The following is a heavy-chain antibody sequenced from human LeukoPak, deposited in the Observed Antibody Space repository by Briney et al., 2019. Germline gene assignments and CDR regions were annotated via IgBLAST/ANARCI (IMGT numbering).Heavy chain of an antibody. CDR3: AKAASPLYCSGGSCYSFDY. Sequence: GGSLRLSCAASGFTFSSYSMNWVRQAPGKGLEWVSSISSSSSYIYYADSVKGRFTISRDNAKNSLYLQMNSLRAEDTAVYYCAKAASPLYCSGGSCYSFDYWGQGTLVTVSS. CDR2: ISSSSSYI. J-gene: IGHJ4*02. V-gene: IGHV3-21*04. CDR1: GFTFSSYS. D-gene: IGHD2-15*01.